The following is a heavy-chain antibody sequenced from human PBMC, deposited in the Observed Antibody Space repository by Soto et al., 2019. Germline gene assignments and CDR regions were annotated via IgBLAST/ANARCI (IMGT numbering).Heavy chain of an antibody. CDR3: AKDSSSGTFDNWFDP. D-gene: IGHD6-13*01. J-gene: IGHJ5*02. CDR1: GFTFSSYA. Sequence: EVQLLESGGGLVQPGGSLRLSCAASGFTFSSYAMSWVRQAPGKGLEWVSAIRGSGGSTYYADSVKGRFTISRDKSKNTLYLQMNSLRAEDTAVYYCAKDSSSGTFDNWFDPWGQGTLVTVSS. CDR2: IRGSGGST. V-gene: IGHV3-23*01.